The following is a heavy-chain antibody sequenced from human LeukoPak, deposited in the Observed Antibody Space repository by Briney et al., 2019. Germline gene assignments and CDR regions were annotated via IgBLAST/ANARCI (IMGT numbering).Heavy chain of an antibody. D-gene: IGHD3-22*01. CDR3: ATDYYDSSGYLHSDY. CDR1: GFTFSSYG. V-gene: IGHV3-30*02. Sequence: GGSLRLSCAASGFTFSSYGLHWVRQAPGKGLEWVAFIRYDGSNKYYADSVKGRFTISRDNSKNTLYLQMSSLRSEDTAVYYCATDYYDSSGYLHSDYWGQGTLVTVSS. CDR2: IRYDGSNK. J-gene: IGHJ4*02.